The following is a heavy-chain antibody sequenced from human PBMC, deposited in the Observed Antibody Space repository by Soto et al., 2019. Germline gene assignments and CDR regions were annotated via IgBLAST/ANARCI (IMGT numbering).Heavy chain of an antibody. CDR2: IYYSGST. V-gene: IGHV4-61*01. D-gene: IGHD3-9*01. CDR1: GGSVSSGSYY. J-gene: IGHJ5*02. CDR3: ARGILTGYYIFDP. Sequence: SETLSLTCTVSGGSVSSGSYYWSWIRQPPGKGLEWIGYIYYSGSTNYNPSLKSRVTISVDTSKNQFSLKLSSVTAADTAVYYCARGILTGYYIFDPWGQGTLVTVSS.